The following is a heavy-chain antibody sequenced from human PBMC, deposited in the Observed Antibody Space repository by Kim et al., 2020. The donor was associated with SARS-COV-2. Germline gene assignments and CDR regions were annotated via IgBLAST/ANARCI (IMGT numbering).Heavy chain of an antibody. CDR1: GGSISSGGYY. V-gene: IGHV4-31*03. CDR2: IYYSGST. J-gene: IGHJ4*02. D-gene: IGHD3-22*01. CDR3: ARNTYDSSGYYSGGHHYFDY. Sequence: SETLSLTCTVSGGSISSGGYYWSWIRQHPGKGLEWIGYIYYSGSTYYNPSLKSRVTISVDTSKNQFSLKLSSVTAADTAVYYCARNTYDSSGYYSGGHHYFDYWGQGTLVTVSS.